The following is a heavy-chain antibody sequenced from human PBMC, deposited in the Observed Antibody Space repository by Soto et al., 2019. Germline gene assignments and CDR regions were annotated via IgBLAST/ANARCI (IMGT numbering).Heavy chain of an antibody. CDR2: ISGSGGST. V-gene: IGHV3-23*01. J-gene: IGHJ4*02. CDR1: GFTFSSYA. D-gene: IGHD6-6*01. CDR3: ARSIAARRGGGCYFDY. Sequence: VQLLESGGGLVQPGGSLRLSCAASGFTFSSYAMSWVRQAPGKGLEWVSAISGSGGSTYYADSVKGRFTISRDNSKNTLYLQMNSLRAEDTAVYYCARSIAARRGGGCYFDYWGQGTLVTVSS.